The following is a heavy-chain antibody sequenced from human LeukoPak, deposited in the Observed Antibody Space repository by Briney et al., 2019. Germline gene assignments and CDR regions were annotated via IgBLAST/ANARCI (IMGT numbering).Heavy chain of an antibody. CDR1: GYTFTGYH. CDR2: INPTTGDT. Sequence: ASVTVSCKASGYTFTGYHIHWVRQAPGQGLEWMGRINPTTGDTNFAQKFQGRVTMTRDTSITTAYMEVSSLRPDDTATYFCARDQGSLSRSWYTGYWGQGTQVTVSS. V-gene: IGHV1-2*06. D-gene: IGHD6-13*01. J-gene: IGHJ4*02. CDR3: ARDQGSLSRSWYTGY.